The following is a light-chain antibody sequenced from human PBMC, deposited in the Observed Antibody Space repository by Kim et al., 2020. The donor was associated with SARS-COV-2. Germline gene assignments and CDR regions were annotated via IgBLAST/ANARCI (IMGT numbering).Light chain of an antibody. CDR2: GKN. CDR1: SLRSYY. V-gene: IGLV3-19*01. Sequence: SSELTQDPAVSVALGQTVRITCQGDSLRSYYASWYQQKPGQAPGIVIYGKNNRPSGIPDRFSGSSSGNTASLTITGAQAEDEADYYCNSRDSSGNHLVFG. J-gene: IGLJ2*01. CDR3: NSRDSSGNHLV.